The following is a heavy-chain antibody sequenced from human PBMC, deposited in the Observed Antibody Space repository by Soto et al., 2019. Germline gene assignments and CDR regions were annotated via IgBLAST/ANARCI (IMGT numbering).Heavy chain of an antibody. D-gene: IGHD2-21*01. CDR2: ISYDGSNK. Sequence: GESLKISCAASGFTFSSYGMHWVRQAPGKGLEWVAVISYDGSNKYYADSVKGRFTISRDNSKNTLYLQMNSLRAEDTAVYYCAKDEGAKPILNYYMDVWGKGTTVTVSS. CDR1: GFTFSSYG. CDR3: AKDEGAKPILNYYMDV. J-gene: IGHJ6*03. V-gene: IGHV3-30*18.